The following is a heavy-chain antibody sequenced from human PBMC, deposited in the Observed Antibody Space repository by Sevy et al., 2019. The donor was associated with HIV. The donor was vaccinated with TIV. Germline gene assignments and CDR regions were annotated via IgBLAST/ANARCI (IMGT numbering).Heavy chain of an antibody. CDR3: AKDPLNIAARFDY. CDR2: ISGSGGFT. Sequence: GGSLRLSCAASGFIFSGSAMSWVRQAPGKGLEWVASISGSGGFTYYADSVKGRFTISRDNFQYTVDLEMKSLRAEDTAVYYCAKDPLNIAARFDYWGQGTLVTVSS. D-gene: IGHD6-6*01. V-gene: IGHV3-23*01. CDR1: GFIFSGSA. J-gene: IGHJ4*02.